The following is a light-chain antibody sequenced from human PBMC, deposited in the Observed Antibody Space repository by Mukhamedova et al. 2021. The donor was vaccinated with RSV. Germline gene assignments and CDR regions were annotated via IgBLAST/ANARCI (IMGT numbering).Light chain of an antibody. CDR3: QQTYSSPFT. Sequence: WYQRRVHGKAPKLLIYAATFLQSGVPSRFRGSGSGADFTLTISSLQPEDFATYYCQQTYSSPFTFGGGSKVEIK. CDR2: AAT. J-gene: IGKJ4*01. V-gene: IGKV1-39*01.